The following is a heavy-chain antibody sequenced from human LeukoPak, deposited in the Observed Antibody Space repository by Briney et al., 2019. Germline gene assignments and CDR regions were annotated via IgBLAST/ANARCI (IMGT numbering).Heavy chain of an antibody. V-gene: IGHV3-23*01. CDR2: ILGGGDII. Sequence: GGSLRLSCTASGFIFSNYAMSWVRQAPGKGLEWVSTILGGGDIIYYADSVKGRFTISRDNSKHTLHLQMTSLRVEDTARYYCAKGRGYSYGSSDFWGQGTLVTVSS. D-gene: IGHD5-18*01. J-gene: IGHJ4*02. CDR1: GFIFSNYA. CDR3: AKGRGYSYGSSDF.